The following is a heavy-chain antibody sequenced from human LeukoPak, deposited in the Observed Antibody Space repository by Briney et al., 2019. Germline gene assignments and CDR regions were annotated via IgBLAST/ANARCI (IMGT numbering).Heavy chain of an antibody. CDR3: ARPDCSGGSCYSVDS. V-gene: IGHV5-51*01. D-gene: IGHD2-15*01. CDR2: IYPGDSDT. Sequence: GESLKISCKGSGYRFTSYWIGWVRQMPGKGLEGMGIIYPGDSDTRYSPSFQGQVTISADKSISTAYLQWSSLKASDTAMYYCARPDCSGGSCYSVDSWGQGTLATVSS. CDR1: GYRFTSYW. J-gene: IGHJ4*02.